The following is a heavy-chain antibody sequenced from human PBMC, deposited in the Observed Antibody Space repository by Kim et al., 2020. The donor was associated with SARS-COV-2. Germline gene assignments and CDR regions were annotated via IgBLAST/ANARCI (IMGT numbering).Heavy chain of an antibody. D-gene: IGHD1-20*01. V-gene: IGHV4-4*09. CDR3: ARYNILTYYFDY. J-gene: IGHJ4*02. Sequence: NYNPSLKSRVTISVDTSKNQFSLKLSSVTTADTAVYYCARYNILTYYFDYWGQGTLVTVSS.